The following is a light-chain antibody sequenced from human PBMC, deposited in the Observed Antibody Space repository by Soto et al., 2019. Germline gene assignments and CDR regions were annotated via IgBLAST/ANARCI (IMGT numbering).Light chain of an antibody. Sequence: DIQMTQSPSSLSASVGDRVTITCRASQSISNYLNWFEQKPGKAPKLLIYAASSLQIGVRSRRSGRGSGTDFTLTISSLRPEDFATYYCQQSYSTPSTFGQGTRLEIK. CDR2: AAS. CDR3: QQSYSTPST. CDR1: QSISNY. V-gene: IGKV1-39*01. J-gene: IGKJ5*01.